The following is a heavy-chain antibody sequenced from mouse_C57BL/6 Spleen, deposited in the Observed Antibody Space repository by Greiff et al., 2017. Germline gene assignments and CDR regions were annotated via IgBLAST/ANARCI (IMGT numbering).Heavy chain of an antibody. V-gene: IGHV1-55*01. Sequence: SYWITWVKQRPGQGLEWIGDIYPGSGSTNYNEKFKSKATLTVDTSSSTAYMQLSSLTSEDSAVYYCARQKDDGYSFAYWGQGTLVTVSA. CDR2: IYPGSGST. CDR3: ARQKDDGYSFAY. J-gene: IGHJ3*01. CDR1: SYW. D-gene: IGHD2-3*01.